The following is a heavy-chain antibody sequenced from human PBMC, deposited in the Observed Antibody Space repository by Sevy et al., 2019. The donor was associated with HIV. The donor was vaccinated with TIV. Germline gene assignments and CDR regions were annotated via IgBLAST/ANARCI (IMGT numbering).Heavy chain of an antibody. CDR3: ARAMGV. CDR1: GISISSHW. V-gene: IGHV3-7*01. J-gene: IGHJ6*02. CDR2: KNQDGSGL. Sequence: GGSLRLSCVGPGISISSHWMNWVRQSRGKGLEGVANKNQDGSGLYYVGSVKGRFTISRDNARNSGYLQMHSLSVEDSGVYYCARAMGVWGQGTTVTVSS.